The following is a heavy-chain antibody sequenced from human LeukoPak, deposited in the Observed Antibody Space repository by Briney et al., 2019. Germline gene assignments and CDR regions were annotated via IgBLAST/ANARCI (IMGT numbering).Heavy chain of an antibody. CDR2: IYYSGST. CDR3: ARGDGPLTTVDY. J-gene: IGHJ4*02. Sequence: SETLSLTCTVSGGSISSSSYYWGWIRQPPGKGLEWIGYIYYSGSTNYNPSLKSRVTISVDTSKNQFSLKLSSVTAADTAVYYCARGDGPLTTVDYWGQRTLVTVSS. V-gene: IGHV4-61*05. D-gene: IGHD4-11*01. CDR1: GGSISSSSYY.